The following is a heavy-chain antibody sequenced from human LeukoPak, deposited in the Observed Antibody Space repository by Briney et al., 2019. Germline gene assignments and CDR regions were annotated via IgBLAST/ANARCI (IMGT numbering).Heavy chain of an antibody. D-gene: IGHD1-26*01. J-gene: IGHJ6*03. V-gene: IGHV1-24*01. CDR3: ARGGWGAYMDV. CDR1: GYTLTELS. Sequence: ASVKVSCKVSGYTLTELSMHWVRQAPGKGLEWMGGFDPEDGETIYAQKFQGRVTMTRNTSISTAYMELSSLRSEDTAVYYCARGGWGAYMDVWGKGTTVTVSS. CDR2: FDPEDGET.